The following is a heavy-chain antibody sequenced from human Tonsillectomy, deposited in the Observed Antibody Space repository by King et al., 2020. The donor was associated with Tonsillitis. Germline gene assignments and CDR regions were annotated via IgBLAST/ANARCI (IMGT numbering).Heavy chain of an antibody. CDR3: ATEIRPNDY. D-gene: IGHD3-16*01. Sequence: VQLVESGGGLVQPGGSLRLSCAASGFSFSTHAMSWGRQAPGKGLEWVSAISISGTTTYYADSVKGRFTISRDNSKSTLYLQMNSLRAEDTAIYYCATEIRPNDYWGQGTLVTVSS. CDR1: GFSFSTHA. CDR2: ISISGTTT. J-gene: IGHJ4*02. V-gene: IGHV3-23*04.